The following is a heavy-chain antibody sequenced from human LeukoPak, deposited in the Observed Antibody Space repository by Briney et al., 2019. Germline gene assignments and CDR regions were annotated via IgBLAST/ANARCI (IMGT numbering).Heavy chain of an antibody. J-gene: IGHJ4*02. D-gene: IGHD6-13*01. CDR3: ARRKTQQLVLYYFDY. V-gene: IGHV4-39*01. CDR2: VDYSGGT. Sequence: PSETLSLTCSVSDDSMSSSAYYWGWIRQPPGKGLEWIGSVDYSGGTYQNPSLNSRITIDTSKNQFSLKLSSVTAADTAVYYCARRKTQQLVLYYFDYWGQGTLVTVSS. CDR1: DDSMSSSAYY.